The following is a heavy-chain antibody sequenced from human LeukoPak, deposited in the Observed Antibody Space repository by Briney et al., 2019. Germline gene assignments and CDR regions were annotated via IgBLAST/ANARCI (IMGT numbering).Heavy chain of an antibody. D-gene: IGHD3-22*01. CDR1: GFTFSSYA. Sequence: GRSLRLSRAASGFTFSSYAMSWVRQAPGKGLEWVSAISGSGGSTYYADSVKGRFTISRDNSKNTLYLQMNSLRAEDTAVYYCAKIGSYYYDSSGYTDYWGQGTLVTVSS. CDR3: AKIGSYYYDSSGYTDY. J-gene: IGHJ4*02. CDR2: ISGSGGST. V-gene: IGHV3-23*01.